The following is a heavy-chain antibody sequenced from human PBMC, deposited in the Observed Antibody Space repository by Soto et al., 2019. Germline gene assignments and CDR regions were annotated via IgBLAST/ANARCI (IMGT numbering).Heavy chain of an antibody. CDR2: VSAYNGNT. V-gene: IGHV1-18*01. Sequence: ASVKVSCKASGYIFTSYGISWVRQAPGQGLEWMGWVSAYNGNTNYAQNLQGRVTMTTDTSTNTAYMELRSLRSDDTAIYYCARDQYCSGGSCYRIFDYWGQGTLVTVSS. CDR1: GYIFTSYG. CDR3: ARDQYCSGGSCYRIFDY. J-gene: IGHJ4*02. D-gene: IGHD2-15*01.